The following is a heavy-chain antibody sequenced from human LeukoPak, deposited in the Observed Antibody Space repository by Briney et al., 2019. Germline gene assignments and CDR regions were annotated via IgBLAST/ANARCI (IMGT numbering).Heavy chain of an antibody. J-gene: IGHJ4*02. CDR3: AKGQINSGWPRTYFDY. V-gene: IGHV3-23*01. CDR2: LSGSGDST. CDR1: GFTFSSYA. D-gene: IGHD6-19*01. Sequence: LSGGSLRLSCAASGFTFSSYAMSWVRQAPWKGLEWVSALSGSGDSTYYADSVKGRFTISRDNSKNTLYLQMDSLRAEDTAMYYCAKGQINSGWPRTYFDYWGQGTLVTVSS.